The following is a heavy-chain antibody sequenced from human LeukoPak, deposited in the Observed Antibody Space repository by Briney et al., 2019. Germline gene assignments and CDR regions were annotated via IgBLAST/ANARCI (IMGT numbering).Heavy chain of an antibody. V-gene: IGHV3-9*01. D-gene: IGHD1-1*01. J-gene: IGHJ4*02. CDR2: INWNGNTV. CDR1: GFTFDNFA. Sequence: GRSLRLSCTVSGFTFDNFAMNWVRQLPGKGLQWVSGINWNGNTVGYADSVKSRFTISRDNAKNSLYLEMNNLRTEDTALYYCAKGSLSLATAPFNFWGQGTPVTVSS. CDR3: AKGSLSLATAPFNF.